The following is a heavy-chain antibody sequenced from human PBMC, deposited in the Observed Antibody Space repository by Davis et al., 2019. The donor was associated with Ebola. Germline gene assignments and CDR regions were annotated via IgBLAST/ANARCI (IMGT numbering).Heavy chain of an antibody. D-gene: IGHD2-15*01. Sequence: AASVKVSCKASGYTFTSYGISWVRQAPGQGLEWMGRIIPIFGTANYAQKFQGRVTITADKSTSTAYMELSSLRSEDTAVYYCARDPLSVAANSFGMDVWGQGTTVTVSS. J-gene: IGHJ6*02. CDR3: ARDPLSVAANSFGMDV. CDR1: GYTFTSYG. V-gene: IGHV1-69*06. CDR2: IIPIFGTA.